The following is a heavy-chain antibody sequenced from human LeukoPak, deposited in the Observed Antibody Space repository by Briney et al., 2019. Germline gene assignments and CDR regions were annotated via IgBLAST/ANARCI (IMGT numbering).Heavy chain of an antibody. CDR2: IDSSSTAI. Sequence: PGGSLRLSCAASGFTFNTYSMTWVRQAPGKGLEWVSHIDSSSTAIYYADSVKGRFTISRDNAKDSLYLQMNGLRDEDTAVYYCARGRNYYDSSTYFHSFDYWGPGTVVTVSS. D-gene: IGHD3-22*01. CDR1: GFTFNTYS. J-gene: IGHJ4*02. CDR3: ARGRNYYDSSTYFHSFDY. V-gene: IGHV3-48*02.